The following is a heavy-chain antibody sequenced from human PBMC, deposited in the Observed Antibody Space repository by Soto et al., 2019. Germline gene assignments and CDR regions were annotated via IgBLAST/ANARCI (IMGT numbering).Heavy chain of an antibody. V-gene: IGHV4-34*01. CDR2: INHSGST. J-gene: IGHJ6*02. CDR3: ARLRNPYYYYGMDV. Sequence: PSETLSLTCAVYGGSFSGYYWSWIRQPPGKGLEWIGEINHSGSTNYNPSLKSRVTISVDTSKNQFSLKLSSVTAADTAVYYCARLRNPYYYYGMDVWGQGTTVTVSS. CDR1: GGSFSGYY.